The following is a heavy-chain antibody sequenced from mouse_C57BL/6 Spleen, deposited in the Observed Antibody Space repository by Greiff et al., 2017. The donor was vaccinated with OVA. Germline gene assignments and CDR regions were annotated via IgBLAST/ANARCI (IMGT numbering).Heavy chain of an antibody. CDR3: ARDPYYGSRDWYFDV. D-gene: IGHD1-1*01. CDR2: INPSNGGT. Sequence: VQLQQPGTELVKPGASVKLSCKASGYTFTSYWMHWVKQRPGQGLEWIGNINPSNGGTNYNEKFKSKATLTVDKSSSTAYMQLSSLTSEDSAVYYCARDPYYGSRDWYFDVWGTGTTVTVSS. J-gene: IGHJ1*03. V-gene: IGHV1-53*01. CDR1: GYTFTSYW.